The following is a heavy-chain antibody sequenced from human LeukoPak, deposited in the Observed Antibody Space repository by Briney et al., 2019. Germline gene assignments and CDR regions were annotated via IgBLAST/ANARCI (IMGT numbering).Heavy chain of an antibody. CDR3: ARHYSSSSPFDY. CDR1: GYSFSNYW. V-gene: IGHV5-51*01. D-gene: IGHD6-6*01. Sequence: RGESLKISCKGSGYSFSNYWIAWMRQVPGKGLEWMGIVYPGDPDTRYSPSFQGQVTLSADKSISTAYLQWSSLKASDTAIYYCARHYSSSSPFDYWGQGTLVTVSS. CDR2: VYPGDPDT. J-gene: IGHJ4*02.